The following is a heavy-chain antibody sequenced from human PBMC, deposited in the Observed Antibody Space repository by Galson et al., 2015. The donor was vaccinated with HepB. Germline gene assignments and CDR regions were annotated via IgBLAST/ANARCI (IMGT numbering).Heavy chain of an antibody. J-gene: IGHJ6*03. CDR1: GYTFTSYD. CDR3: ARGHPYYRDYIWGSYRSIYYYYMDV. CDR2: MNPNSGNT. Sequence: SVKVSCKASGYTFTSYDINWVRQATGQGLEWMGWMNPNSGNTGYAQKFQGRVTMTRNTSISTAYMELSSLRSEDTAVYYCARGHPYYRDYIWGSYRSIYYYYMDVWGKGTTVTVSS. V-gene: IGHV1-8*01. D-gene: IGHD3-16*02.